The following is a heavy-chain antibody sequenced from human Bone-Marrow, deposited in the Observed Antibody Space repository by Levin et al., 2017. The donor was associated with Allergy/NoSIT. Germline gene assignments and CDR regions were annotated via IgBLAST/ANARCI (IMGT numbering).Heavy chain of an antibody. CDR1: GFTFDDYA. Sequence: LSLTCAASGFTFDDYAMHWVRQAPGKGLEWVSGISWNSGSIGYADSVKGRFTISRDNAKNSLYLQMNSLRAEDTALYYCAKDIYSSSQGGMDVWGQGTTVTVSS. D-gene: IGHD6-6*01. J-gene: IGHJ6*02. CDR2: ISWNSGSI. CDR3: AKDIYSSSQGGMDV. V-gene: IGHV3-9*01.